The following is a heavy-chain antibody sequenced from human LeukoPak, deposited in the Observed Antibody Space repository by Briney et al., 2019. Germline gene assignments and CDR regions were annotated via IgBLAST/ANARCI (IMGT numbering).Heavy chain of an antibody. CDR1: GYTFTSYG. J-gene: IGHJ4*02. CDR2: ISAYNGNT. D-gene: IGHD6-6*01. Sequence: ASVKVSCKASGYTFTSYGISWVRQAPGQGLEWMGWISAYNGNTNYAQKLQGRVTMTTDTSTSTAYMELRSLRSDDTAVYYCARAGMSIAARPAKYLDYWGQGTLVTASS. CDR3: ARAGMSIAARPAKYLDY. V-gene: IGHV1-18*01.